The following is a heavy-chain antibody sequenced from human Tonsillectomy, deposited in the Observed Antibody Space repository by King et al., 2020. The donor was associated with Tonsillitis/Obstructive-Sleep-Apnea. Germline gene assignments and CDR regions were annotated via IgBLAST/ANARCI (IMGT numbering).Heavy chain of an antibody. V-gene: IGHV3-21*01. CDR3: ARREALDYDFWSGSYYYYGMDV. Sequence: VQLVESGGGLVKPGGSLRLSCAASGFTFSSYSMNWVRQAPGKGLEWVSSISSSSSYIYYADSVKGRLTISRDNAKNSLYLQMNSLRAEDTAVYYCARREALDYDFWSGSYYYYGMDVWGQGTTVTVSS. CDR2: ISSSSSYI. D-gene: IGHD3-3*01. CDR1: GFTFSSYS. J-gene: IGHJ6*02.